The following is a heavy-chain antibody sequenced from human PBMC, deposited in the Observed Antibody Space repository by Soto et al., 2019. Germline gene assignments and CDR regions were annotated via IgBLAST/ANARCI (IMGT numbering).Heavy chain of an antibody. J-gene: IGHJ4*02. Sequence: GASVKVSCKASGFTFTSSAVQWVRQARGQRLEWIGWLVVGSGNTNYAQKFQERVTITRDMSTSTAYMELSSLRSEDTAVYYCAADRSWGSHFDYWGQGTLVTVSS. D-gene: IGHD7-27*01. V-gene: IGHV1-58*01. CDR3: AADRSWGSHFDY. CDR1: GFTFTSSA. CDR2: LVVGSGNT.